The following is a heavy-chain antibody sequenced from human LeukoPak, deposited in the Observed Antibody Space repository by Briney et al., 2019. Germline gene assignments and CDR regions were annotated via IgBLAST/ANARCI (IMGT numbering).Heavy chain of an antibody. J-gene: IGHJ3*02. Sequence: ASVKVSCKASGYTFSDYYIHWVRQAPGHGLEWMGWINPNSGGTNSAQKFQGRVAMTRDTSISTAYTELSRLRSDDTAVYYCARESFTTVTSATDAFDIWGQGTMVTVSS. CDR2: INPNSGGT. CDR1: GYTFSDYY. V-gene: IGHV1-2*02. CDR3: ARESFTTVTSATDAFDI. D-gene: IGHD4-17*01.